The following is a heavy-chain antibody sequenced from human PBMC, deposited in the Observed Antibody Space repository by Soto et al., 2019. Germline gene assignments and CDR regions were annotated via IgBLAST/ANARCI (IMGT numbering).Heavy chain of an antibody. D-gene: IGHD2-8*01. J-gene: IGHJ5*02. Sequence: PSETLSLTCAVYGGSFSGYYWSWIRQPPGKGLEWIGEINHSGSTNYNPSLKSRVTISVDTSKNQFSLKLSSVTAADTAVYYCARGDIVLMVYATILDQVNWFDPWGQGTLVTVSS. CDR3: ARGDIVLMVYATILDQVNWFDP. CDR1: GGSFSGYY. CDR2: INHSGST. V-gene: IGHV4-34*01.